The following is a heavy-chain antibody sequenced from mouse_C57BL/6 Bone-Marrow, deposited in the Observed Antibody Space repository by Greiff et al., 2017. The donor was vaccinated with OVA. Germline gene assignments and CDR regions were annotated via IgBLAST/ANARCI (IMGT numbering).Heavy chain of an antibody. CDR2: IRNKANGYTT. D-gene: IGHD1-1*01. V-gene: IGHV7-3*01. CDR1: GFTFTAYY. J-gene: IGHJ2*01. Sequence: DVMLVESGGGLVQPGGSLSLSCAASGFTFTAYYMRWVRQPPGKALEWLGFIRNKANGYTTEYSASVKGRFTISRDNSQSILYLQMNALRAEDSATYYCARSYYYGSLFDYWGQGTTLTVSS. CDR3: ARSYYYGSLFDY.